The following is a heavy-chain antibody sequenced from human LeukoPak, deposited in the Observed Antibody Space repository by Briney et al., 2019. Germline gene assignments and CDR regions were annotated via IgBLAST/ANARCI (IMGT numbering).Heavy chain of an antibody. J-gene: IGHJ4*02. CDR3: AKDVRQEDTYYYDSSGYYFDY. CDR1: GFTFSSYG. D-gene: IGHD3-22*01. Sequence: PGGSLRLSCAASGFTFSSYGMHWVRQAPGKGLEWVAFIRYDGSNKYYADSVRGRFTISRDNSKNTLYLQMNSLRAEDTAEYYCAKDVRQEDTYYYDSSGYYFDYWGQGTLVTVSS. V-gene: IGHV3-30*02. CDR2: IRYDGSNK.